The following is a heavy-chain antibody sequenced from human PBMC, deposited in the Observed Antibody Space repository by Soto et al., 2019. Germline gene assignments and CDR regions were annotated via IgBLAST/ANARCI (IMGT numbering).Heavy chain of an antibody. D-gene: IGHD3-10*01. CDR3: ARQRGNYFDY. J-gene: IGHJ4*02. CDR1: GGSLNSTFY. CDR2: IYYTGST. V-gene: IGHV4-61*01. Sequence: SETLSLTCTVSGGSLNSTFYWSWIRQPPGKGLEWIGYIYYTGSTNYNPSLKSRVTMSVDTSKKQFSLKLTSVTAADTAVYYCARQRGNYFDYWGQGSLVTVSS.